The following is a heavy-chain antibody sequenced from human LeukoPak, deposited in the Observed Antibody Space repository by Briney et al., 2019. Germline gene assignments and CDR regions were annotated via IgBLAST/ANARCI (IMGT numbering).Heavy chain of an antibody. CDR2: INSDGSWT. CDR1: GNYW. V-gene: IGHV3-74*01. D-gene: IGHD2/OR15-2a*01. J-gene: IGHJ4*02. Sequence: PGGSLRLSCAAPGNYWMHWVRQVPGKGLVWVSHINSDGSWTSYADSVKGRFTIPKDNAKNTVYLQMNSLRAEDTAVYYCVSFYETYWGRGTLVTVSS. CDR3: VSFYETY.